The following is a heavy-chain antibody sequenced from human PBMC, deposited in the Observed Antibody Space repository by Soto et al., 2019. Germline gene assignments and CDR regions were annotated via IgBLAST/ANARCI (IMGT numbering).Heavy chain of an antibody. V-gene: IGHV4-39*01. CDR2: IYYSGRT. J-gene: IGHJ4*02. CDR3: ARHRVAALHFDY. D-gene: IGHD2-15*01. CDR1: GASISSSTYY. Sequence: SETLSLPCTVSGASISSSTYYWGWVRQPPGKGVEWVGSIYYSGRTYFNPSLKSLVTMSVDTSKNQFSLRLSSVTAADSAVYYGARHRVAALHFDYWGRGTLVTVSS.